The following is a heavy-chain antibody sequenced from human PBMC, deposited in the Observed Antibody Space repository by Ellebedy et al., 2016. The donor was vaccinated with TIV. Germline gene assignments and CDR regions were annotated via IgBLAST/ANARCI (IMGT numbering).Heavy chain of an antibody. CDR2: IYYSGGT. V-gene: IGHV4-59*01. D-gene: IGHD6-13*01. Sequence: MPGGSLRLSCAVSGGSISPYYWSWIRQPPGKGLEWIGYIYYSGGTNYNPSLKSRVTISVDTSKNHFSLRLTSVTAADTAVYYCARMVWQQPVSYAFDIWGQGTMVTVSS. CDR1: GGSISPYY. CDR3: ARMVWQQPVSYAFDI. J-gene: IGHJ3*02.